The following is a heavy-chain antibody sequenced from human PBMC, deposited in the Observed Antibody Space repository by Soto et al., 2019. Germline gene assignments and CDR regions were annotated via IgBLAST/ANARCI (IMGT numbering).Heavy chain of an antibody. CDR2: IYYSGST. V-gene: IGHV4-59*01. CDR3: ASQSITMVRGLDP. Sequence: PSXTRSLPCTVSVCSSSSYYWGWIREPPGKGLEWIGYIYYSGSTNYNPSLKSRVTISVDTSKNQFSLKLSSVTAADTAVYYCASQSITMVRGLDPWGQGTLVTVS. CDR1: VCSSSSYY. J-gene: IGHJ5*02. D-gene: IGHD3-10*01.